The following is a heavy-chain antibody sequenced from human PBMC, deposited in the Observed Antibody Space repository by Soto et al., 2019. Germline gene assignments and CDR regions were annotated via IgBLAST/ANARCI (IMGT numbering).Heavy chain of an antibody. D-gene: IGHD1-1*01. Sequence: SETLSLTCNVSGGSISSGYYNCTWIRQSPGKGLEWIGYIYCTGSTFYSPSLKSRVTISLDTSENHFSLDMNSVTAADTAVYVCARVPGQNTGFYSVYFMDVWGQGTTVTVS. CDR2: IYCTGST. V-gene: IGHV4-30-4*01. CDR3: ARVPGQNTGFYSVYFMDV. J-gene: IGHJ6*02. CDR1: GGSISSGYYN.